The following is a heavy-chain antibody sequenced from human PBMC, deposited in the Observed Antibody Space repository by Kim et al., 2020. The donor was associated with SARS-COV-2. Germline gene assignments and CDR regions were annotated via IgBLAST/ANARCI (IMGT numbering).Heavy chain of an antibody. CDR2: IYYSGST. Sequence: SETLSLTCTVSGGSISSSSYYWGWIRQPPGKGLEWIGSIYYSGSTYYNPSLKSRVTISVDTSKNQFSLKLSSVTAADTAVYYCARDRSIWDGYNLSDYWGQGTLVTVSS. J-gene: IGHJ4*02. CDR1: GGSISSSSYY. V-gene: IGHV4-39*07. D-gene: IGHD5-12*01. CDR3: ARDRSIWDGYNLSDY.